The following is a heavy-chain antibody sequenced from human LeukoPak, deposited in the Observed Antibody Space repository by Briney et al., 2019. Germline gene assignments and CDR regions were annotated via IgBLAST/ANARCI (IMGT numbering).Heavy chain of an antibody. Sequence: GQSLKISCTGSGYSFTSYWIGWVRQVPGKGLEWMAIIFPGDSDTRNSPSFEGRVTISADKSTSTAYLEWNSLTASDTAMYYCARRREGYNQGAFDYWGQGTLVTVSS. CDR1: GYSFTSYW. D-gene: IGHD5-24*01. CDR2: IFPGDSDT. V-gene: IGHV5-51*01. CDR3: ARRREGYNQGAFDY. J-gene: IGHJ4*02.